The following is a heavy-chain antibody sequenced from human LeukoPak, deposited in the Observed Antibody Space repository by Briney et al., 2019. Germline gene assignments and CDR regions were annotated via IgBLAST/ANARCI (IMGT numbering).Heavy chain of an antibody. D-gene: IGHD1-1*01. CDR3: ARGTKLAYYFDY. V-gene: IGHV4-34*01. Sequence: SETLSLTCAVYGGSFSGYYWSWIRQPPGKGLEWIGEINHSGSTNYNPSLKSRVTISVDTSKNQFSLKLSSVTAADMAVYYCARGTKLAYYFDYWGQGTLVTVSS. CDR1: GGSFSGYY. J-gene: IGHJ4*02. CDR2: INHSGST.